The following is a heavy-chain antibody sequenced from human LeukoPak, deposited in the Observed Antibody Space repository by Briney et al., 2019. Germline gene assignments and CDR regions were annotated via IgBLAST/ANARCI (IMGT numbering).Heavy chain of an antibody. D-gene: IGHD3-22*01. Sequence: PGGSLRLSCVASGFTFTNFAMTWVRQPPGKGLEWVSSITGSSGTTYDADSVRGRFTISRDVSKNTLYLQMNSLRAEDTAVYYCAREVKIVVGYYFDYWGQGTLVTVSS. CDR1: GFTFTNFA. CDR2: ITGSSGTT. V-gene: IGHV3-23*01. J-gene: IGHJ4*02. CDR3: AREVKIVVGYYFDY.